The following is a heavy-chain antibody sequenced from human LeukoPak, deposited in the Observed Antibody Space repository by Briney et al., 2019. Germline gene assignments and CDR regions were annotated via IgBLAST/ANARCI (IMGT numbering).Heavy chain of an antibody. CDR2: IYPSYSNT. CDR3: ALNPRGYCSGGSCYIGY. CDR1: GYSFANYW. V-gene: IGHV5-51*01. D-gene: IGHD2-15*01. Sequence: GESLKISCKGSGYSFANYWIGWVRQMPGKGLDWMGIIYPSYSNTRYNPSFQGQFTISADQSISTAYLQWSSLKASDTAMYYCALNPRGYCSGGSCYIGYWGQGTLVTVPS. J-gene: IGHJ4*02.